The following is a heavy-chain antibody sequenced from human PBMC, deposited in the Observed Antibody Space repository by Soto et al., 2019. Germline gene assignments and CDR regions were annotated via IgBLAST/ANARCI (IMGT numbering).Heavy chain of an antibody. CDR1: GYTFTSYG. CDR2: ISAYNGNT. V-gene: IGHV1-18*01. D-gene: IGHD6-19*01. J-gene: IGHJ5*02. CDR3: ARDFRQNSRGWYMNWFYP. Sequence: QVQLVQSGAEVKKPGASVQVSCMASGYTFTSYGISWVRQAHGQGLEWMGWISAYNGNTNYAQKLQGRVTMTTDTSMSTAYMELRSLRSDDTAVYYCARDFRQNSRGWYMNWFYPWGQCTLVTVSS.